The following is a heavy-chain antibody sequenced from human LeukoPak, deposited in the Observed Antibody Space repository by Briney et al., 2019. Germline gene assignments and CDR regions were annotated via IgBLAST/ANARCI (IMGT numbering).Heavy chain of an antibody. V-gene: IGHV3-43*02. J-gene: IGHJ4*02. Sequence: QPGGSLRLSCAASGFTFHNYAMHWVRPAPGKGLEWVSLIKGNGDTTYTDSVKGRFIISRDNSKNSLYLQINSLRTEDTALYYCAKDTGSGWSFDYWGLGTLVTVSS. CDR3: AKDTGSGWSFDY. CDR2: IKGNGDTT. CDR1: GFTFHNYA. D-gene: IGHD6-19*01.